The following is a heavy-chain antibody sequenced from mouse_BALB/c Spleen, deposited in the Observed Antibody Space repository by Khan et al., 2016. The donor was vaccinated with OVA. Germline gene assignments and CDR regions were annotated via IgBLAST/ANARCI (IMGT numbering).Heavy chain of an antibody. Sequence: QVQLQQSGPDLVKPGASVKMSCKASGYTFTAFLISWVKPRPGQGLEWIGEISPGSGYTYYNEKFRGKALLTSDKSSNTAYMQLTSLTSEDSAVYFCARAGYGGFAYWGQGALVTVSA. CDR1: GYTFTAFL. D-gene: IGHD3-2*02. CDR2: ISPGSGYT. CDR3: ARAGYGGFAY. J-gene: IGHJ3*01. V-gene: IGHV1-77*01.